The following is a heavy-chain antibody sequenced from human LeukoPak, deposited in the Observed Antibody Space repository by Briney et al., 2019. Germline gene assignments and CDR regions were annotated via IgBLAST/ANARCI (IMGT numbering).Heavy chain of an antibody. D-gene: IGHD5-18*01. CDR2: IKEDGSQQ. CDR1: GFTFSTSW. Sequence: GGSLRLSCAASGFTFSTSWMNGVRQAPGKGLEGVANIKEDGSQQYYVDSVKGRFTISRDNAKNSLYLQMNSLRAEDTAVYYCARDRGYGYLFDYWGQGTLVTVSS. CDR3: ARDRGYGYLFDY. V-gene: IGHV3-7*01. J-gene: IGHJ4*02.